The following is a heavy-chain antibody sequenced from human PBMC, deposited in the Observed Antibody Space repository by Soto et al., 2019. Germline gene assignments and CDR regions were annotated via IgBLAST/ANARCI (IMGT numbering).Heavy chain of an antibody. Sequence: EVQLLESGGGLVQPGGSLRLSCAASGFTFSSYAMSWVRQAPGKGLEWVSAISGSGGSTYYADSVKGRFTISRDNSKNTLYLQMNSLRVEDTAVYYCAKAPAMTTVTTFYYYGMDVWGQGTTVTVSS. J-gene: IGHJ6*02. CDR3: AKAPAMTTVTTFYYYGMDV. CDR2: ISGSGGST. D-gene: IGHD4-4*01. CDR1: GFTFSSYA. V-gene: IGHV3-23*01.